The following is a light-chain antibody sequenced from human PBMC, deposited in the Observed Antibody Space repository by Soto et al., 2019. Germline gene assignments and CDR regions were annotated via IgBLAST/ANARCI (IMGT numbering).Light chain of an antibody. Sequence: DIQMTQSPSTLSGSVGDRVTITCRASQTISSWLAWYQPKPGKAPKLLIYKASTLKSGVPSRFSGSGSGTDFTLTISSLQPEDFATYYCQQSYSTPISFGQRTRLANK. J-gene: IGKJ5*01. CDR1: QTISSW. V-gene: IGKV1-5*03. CDR3: QQSYSTPIS. CDR2: KAS.